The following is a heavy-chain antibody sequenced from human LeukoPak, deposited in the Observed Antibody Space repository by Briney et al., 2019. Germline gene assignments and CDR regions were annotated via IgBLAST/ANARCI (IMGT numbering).Heavy chain of an antibody. V-gene: IGHV1-18*01. Sequence: ASVKISCKASGYTFTSYGISWVRQAPGQGLEWMGWISAYNGNTNYAQKLQGRVTMTTDTSTSTAYMELRSLRSDDTAVYYCARVVDGYYRFDPWGQGTLVTVSS. J-gene: IGHJ5*02. CDR1: GYTFTSYG. D-gene: IGHD5-24*01. CDR2: ISAYNGNT. CDR3: ARVVDGYYRFDP.